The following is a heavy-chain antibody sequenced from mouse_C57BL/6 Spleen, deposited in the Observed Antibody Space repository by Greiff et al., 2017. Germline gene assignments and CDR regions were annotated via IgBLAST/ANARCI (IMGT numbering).Heavy chain of an antibody. CDR1: GYAFSSSW. J-gene: IGHJ4*01. CDR2: IYPGDGDT. V-gene: IGHV1-82*01. Sequence: QVQLQQSGPELVKPGASVKISCKASGYAFSSSWLNWVKQRPGKGLEWIGRIYPGDGDTNYNGKFKGKATLTADKSSSTAYMQLSSLTSEDSAVYFCAIYGYDDYYYAMDYWGQGTSVTVSS. CDR3: AIYGYDDYYYAMDY. D-gene: IGHD2-2*01.